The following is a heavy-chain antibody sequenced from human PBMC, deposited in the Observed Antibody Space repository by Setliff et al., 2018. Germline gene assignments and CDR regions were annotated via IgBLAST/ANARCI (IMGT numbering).Heavy chain of an antibody. D-gene: IGHD3-3*01. CDR3: ARDKLRFLENWFDP. V-gene: IGHV4-39*07. CDR2: INHSGST. J-gene: IGHJ5*02. CDR1: GDSITSNSYH. Sequence: SETLSLTCTVSGDSITSNSYHWGWIRQPPGKGLEWIGEINHSGSTNYNPSLKSRVTISVDTSKNQFSLKLSSVTAADTAVYYCARDKLRFLENWFDPWGQGTLVTVSS.